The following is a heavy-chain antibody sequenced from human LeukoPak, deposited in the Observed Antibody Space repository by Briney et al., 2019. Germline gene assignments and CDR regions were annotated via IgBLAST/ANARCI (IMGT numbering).Heavy chain of an antibody. V-gene: IGHV3-23*01. CDR3: AREFDIVVVTAPGY. CDR1: GFTFSSYA. CDR2: ISGSGGST. J-gene: IGHJ4*02. D-gene: IGHD2-21*02. Sequence: PGGSLRLSCAASGFTFSSYAMSWVRQAPGKGLEWVSAISGSGGSTYYADSVKGRFTISRDNSKNTLYLQMNSLRAEDTAVYYCAREFDIVVVTAPGYWGQGTLVTVSS.